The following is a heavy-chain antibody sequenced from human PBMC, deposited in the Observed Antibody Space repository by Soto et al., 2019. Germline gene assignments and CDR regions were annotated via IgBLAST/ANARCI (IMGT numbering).Heavy chain of an antibody. D-gene: IGHD5-12*01. Sequence: SETLSLTCAVYGGSFSGYYWTWIRQPPGTGLEWIGRINHSGSTNYNPSLKSRVTISVDRSKNQFSLKLSSVTAADTAVYYCAAGGGLPRYYWGQGTLVTVSS. CDR1: GGSFSGYY. J-gene: IGHJ4*02. V-gene: IGHV4-34*01. CDR3: AAGGGLPRYY. CDR2: INHSGST.